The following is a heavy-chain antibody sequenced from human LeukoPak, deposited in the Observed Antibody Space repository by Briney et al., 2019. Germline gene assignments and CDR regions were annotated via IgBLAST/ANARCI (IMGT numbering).Heavy chain of an antibody. V-gene: IGHV3-74*01. D-gene: IGHD1-26*01. CDR1: GFTFSSYW. CDR2: IYTGGSTI. J-gene: IGHJ6*03. CDR3: ASEGATSYYYYYMDV. Sequence: GGSLRLSCAASGFTFSSYWMHWVRQAPGKGLVRVSRIYTGGSTISYADSVKGRFTISRDNAKNSLYLQMNSLRAEDTAVYYCASEGATSYYYYYMDVWGKGTTVTVSS.